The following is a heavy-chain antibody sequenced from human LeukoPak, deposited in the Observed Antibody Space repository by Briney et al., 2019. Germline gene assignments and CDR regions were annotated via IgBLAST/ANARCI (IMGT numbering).Heavy chain of an antibody. V-gene: IGHV3-23*01. CDR3: AKNVMVKRYIDY. CDR1: GFILNNHA. J-gene: IGHJ4*02. CDR2: ISGSGRTI. Sequence: PGRSMRLSCAASGFILNNHAMTWVRQAPGEGVQWISVISGSGRTIEYEESVKGRFTFSRDNTKNTVSLQMNNLRVEDTAIYYCAKNVMVKRYIDYWGQGPPVTV. D-gene: IGHD5-18*01.